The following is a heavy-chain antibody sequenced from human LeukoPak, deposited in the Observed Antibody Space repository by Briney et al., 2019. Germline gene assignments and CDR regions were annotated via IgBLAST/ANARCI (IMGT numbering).Heavy chain of an antibody. CDR2: ISYDGSNK. D-gene: IGHD6-19*01. J-gene: IGHJ1*01. CDR1: GFTFSSYG. CDR3: AKVEVSSGWYEYFQH. V-gene: IGHV3-30*18. Sequence: HPGRSLRLSCAASGFTFSSYGMHWVRQAPGKGLGWGAVISYDGSNKYYADSVKGRFTISRDNSKNTLYLQMNSLRAEDTAVYYCAKVEVSSGWYEYFQHWGQGTLVTVSS.